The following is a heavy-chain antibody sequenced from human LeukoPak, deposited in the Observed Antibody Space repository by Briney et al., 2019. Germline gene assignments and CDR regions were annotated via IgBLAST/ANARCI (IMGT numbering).Heavy chain of an antibody. Sequence: PGGSLRLSCAASGFTFSSYGMHWVRQAPGKGLEWVAVISYDGSNKYYADSVKGRFTISRDNSKNTLYLQMNSLRAEDTAVYYCAKSPGGGYYYDSSGYIDYWGQGTLVTVSS. CDR2: ISYDGSNK. J-gene: IGHJ4*02. CDR1: GFTFSSYG. D-gene: IGHD3-22*01. V-gene: IGHV3-30*18. CDR3: AKSPGGGYYYDSSGYIDY.